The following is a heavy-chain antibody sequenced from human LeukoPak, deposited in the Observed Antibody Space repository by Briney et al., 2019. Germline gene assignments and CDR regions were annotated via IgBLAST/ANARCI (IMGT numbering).Heavy chain of an antibody. V-gene: IGHV3-21*01. D-gene: IGHD1-26*01. Sequence: SGGSLRLSCAASGFTFSSYSMNWVRQAPGKGLEWVSSISSSSSYIYYADSVKGGFTISRDNAKNSLYLQMNSLRAEDTAVYYCAKAKVSGSYSPSYYYMDVWGKGTTVTISS. CDR1: GFTFSSYS. J-gene: IGHJ6*03. CDR2: ISSSSSYI. CDR3: AKAKVSGSYSPSYYYMDV.